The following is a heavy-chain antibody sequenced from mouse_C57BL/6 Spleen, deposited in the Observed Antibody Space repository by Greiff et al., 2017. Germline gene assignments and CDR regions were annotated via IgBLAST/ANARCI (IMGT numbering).Heavy chain of an antibody. J-gene: IGHJ4*01. CDR3: ARGVYAMDY. CDR1: GYSITSGYD. Sequence: EVQVVESGPGMVKPSQSLSLTCTVTGYSITSGYDWHWIRHFPGNKLEWMGYISYSGSTNYNPSLKNRLSITHDTSKNHFFLKLNSVTTEDTATYYCARGVYAMDYWGQGTAVTVSS. V-gene: IGHV3-1*01. CDR2: ISYSGST.